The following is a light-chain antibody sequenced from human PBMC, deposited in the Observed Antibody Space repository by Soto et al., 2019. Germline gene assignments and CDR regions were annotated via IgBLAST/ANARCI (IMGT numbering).Light chain of an antibody. CDR1: SSDVGAYKY. CDR2: GVS. J-gene: IGLJ1*01. V-gene: IGLV2-14*03. Sequence: QAALTQPAAVSGSPGQSTTISCTGTSSDVGAYKYVSWYQQHPGKVPKLIIYGVSNRPSGVSNRFSGSKSGNTAFLTISGLQPEGEADYYCSSFTGTTTLDVFGTGTKVTVL. CDR3: SSFTGTTTLDV.